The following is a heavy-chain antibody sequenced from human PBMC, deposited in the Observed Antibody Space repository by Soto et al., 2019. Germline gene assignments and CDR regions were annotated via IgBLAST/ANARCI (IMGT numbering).Heavy chain of an antibody. V-gene: IGHV4-31*03. CDR2: IFSSGST. CDR1: GGSIKSGGYH. CDR3: ARKGGYDYSGFVFHV. D-gene: IGHD3-22*01. Sequence: SSETLSLTCTVSGGSIKSGGYHWSWIRQHPVKGLEWIGYIFSSGSTYYNPSLRGRATISADTSKQLFSLNLHSVTAADTAVYYCARKGGYDYSGFVFHVWGQGTMVTVSS. J-gene: IGHJ3*01.